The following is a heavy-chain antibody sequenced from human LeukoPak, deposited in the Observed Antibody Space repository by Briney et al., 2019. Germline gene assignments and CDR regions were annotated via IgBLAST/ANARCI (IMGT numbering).Heavy chain of an antibody. Sequence: PSGTLSLTCAVSGGSISSSNWWSWVRQPPGKGLEWIGEIYHSGSTNYNPSLKSRVTISVDKSKNQFSLKLSSVTAADTAVYYCARTTVTTVGPNFDLWGRGTLVTVSS. J-gene: IGHJ2*01. V-gene: IGHV4-4*02. D-gene: IGHD4-17*01. CDR1: GGSISSSNW. CDR2: IYHSGST. CDR3: ARTTVTTVGPNFDL.